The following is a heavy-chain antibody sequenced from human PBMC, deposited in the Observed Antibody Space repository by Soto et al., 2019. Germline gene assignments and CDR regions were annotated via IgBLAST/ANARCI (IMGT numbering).Heavy chain of an antibody. J-gene: IGHJ3*02. Sequence: QVQLVQSGAEVKKPGASVKVSCKASGYTFTSYGISWVRQAPGQGLEWMGWISAYNGNTNYAQKLQGRVTMTTDTSXRXXYMELRSLRSDDTAVYYCARDVGSSGWYGGDAFDIWGQGTMVTVSS. D-gene: IGHD6-19*01. CDR2: ISAYNGNT. CDR3: ARDVGSSGWYGGDAFDI. CDR1: GYTFTSYG. V-gene: IGHV1-18*01.